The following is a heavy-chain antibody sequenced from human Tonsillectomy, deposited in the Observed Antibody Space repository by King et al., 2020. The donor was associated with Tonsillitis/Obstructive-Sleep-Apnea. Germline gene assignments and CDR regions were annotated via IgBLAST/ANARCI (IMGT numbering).Heavy chain of an antibody. CDR3: AKGYCSGGTCGFDY. CDR2: IRDSGGST. CDR1: GFTFSTYA. D-gene: IGHD2-15*01. J-gene: IGHJ4*02. Sequence: VQLVESGGGLVQPGGSLRLSCAASGFTFSTYAMSWVRQAPGKGLEWVSGIRDSGGSTDYADSGKGRFTISRDNSKNTLYLQMNSLRADDTAIYYCAKGYCSGGTCGFDYWGQGTLVTVSS. V-gene: IGHV3-23*04.